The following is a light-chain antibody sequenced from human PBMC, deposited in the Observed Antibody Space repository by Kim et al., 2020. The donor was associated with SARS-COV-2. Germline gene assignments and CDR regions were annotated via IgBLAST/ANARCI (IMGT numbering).Light chain of an antibody. V-gene: IGLV3-1*01. CDR3: QAWDSGTSV. CDR2: QDS. J-gene: IGLJ2*01. Sequence: SRGNASSLTCAGNKLEDRLGCWYQQKPGQSPVLVIYQDSKRPAGIPERFSGSNSGNTATLTISGTQAMDEADYYCQAWDSGTSVFGGGTKVTVL. CDR1: KLEDRL.